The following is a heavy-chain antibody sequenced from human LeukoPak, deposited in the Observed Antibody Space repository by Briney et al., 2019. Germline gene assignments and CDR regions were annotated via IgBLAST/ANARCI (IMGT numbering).Heavy chain of an antibody. Sequence: ASVKVSCKVSGYTLTELSMHWVRQAPGKGLEWMGGFDPEDGETIYAQKFQGRVTMTEDTSTDTAYMELSSLRSEDTAVYYCARGPRILAAGSYYFDYWGQGSLVTVSS. CDR2: FDPEDGET. CDR1: GYTLTELS. D-gene: IGHD6-13*01. V-gene: IGHV1-24*01. J-gene: IGHJ4*02. CDR3: ARGPRILAAGSYYFDY.